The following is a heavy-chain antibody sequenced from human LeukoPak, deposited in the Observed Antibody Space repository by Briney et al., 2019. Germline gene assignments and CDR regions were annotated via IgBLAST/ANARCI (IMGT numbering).Heavy chain of an antibody. Sequence: GGSLRLSCAASEFAFDDYAMHWVRQAPGKGLEWVGLISNDGTNEYYADSVKGRFTISRDNPKNTLYVQMNSLRIEDTAVYYCARGPDYEDGMDVWGQGTTVTVSS. CDR3: ARGPDYEDGMDV. D-gene: IGHD4-17*01. V-gene: IGHV3-30-3*01. CDR1: EFAFDDYA. J-gene: IGHJ6*02. CDR2: ISNDGTNE.